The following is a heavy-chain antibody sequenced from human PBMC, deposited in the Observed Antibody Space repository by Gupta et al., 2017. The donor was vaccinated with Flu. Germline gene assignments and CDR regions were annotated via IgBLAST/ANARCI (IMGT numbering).Heavy chain of an antibody. J-gene: IGHJ2*01. D-gene: IGHD3-22*01. V-gene: IGHV3-49*02. Sequence: EWVGFNGNKGYGGTIEYAASVKGRFTISRDDSKSIAYLQMNSLKTEDTAVYYCTRDLHYYDSSGYLSDWYFDLWGRGTLVTVSS. CDR2: NGNKGYGGTI. CDR3: TRDLHYYDSSGYLSDWYFDL.